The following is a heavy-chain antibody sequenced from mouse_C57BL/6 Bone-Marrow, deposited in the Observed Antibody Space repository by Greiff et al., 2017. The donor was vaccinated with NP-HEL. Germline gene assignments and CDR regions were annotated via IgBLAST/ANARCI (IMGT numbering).Heavy chain of an antibody. CDR1: GFNIKDDY. V-gene: IGHV14-4*01. Sequence: EVKLQESGAELVRPGASVKLSCTASGFNIKDDYMHWVKQRPEQGLEWIGWIDPENGDTEYASKFQGKATITADTSSNTAYLQLSSLTSEDTAVYYCTTGDGYYPWFAYWGQGTTLTVSS. D-gene: IGHD2-3*01. CDR2: IDPENGDT. CDR3: TTGDGYYPWFAY. J-gene: IGHJ2*01.